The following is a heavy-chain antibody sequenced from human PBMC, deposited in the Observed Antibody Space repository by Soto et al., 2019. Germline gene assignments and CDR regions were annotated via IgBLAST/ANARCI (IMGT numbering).Heavy chain of an antibody. J-gene: IGHJ4*02. CDR1: GFSLTNSAVG. Sequence: QITLNESGPTVVKPTETLTLTCTFSGFSLTNSAVGVGWVRQSPGKAPEWLAFIYWDDDKRYSTSLKSRLTITKDTSKIQVVLTMANVDPADTATYYCAHRVLRAVFGLVTTTAIYFDFWGQGTPVVVSS. CDR3: AHRVLRAVFGLVTTTAIYFDF. CDR2: IYWDDDK. V-gene: IGHV2-5*02. D-gene: IGHD3-3*01.